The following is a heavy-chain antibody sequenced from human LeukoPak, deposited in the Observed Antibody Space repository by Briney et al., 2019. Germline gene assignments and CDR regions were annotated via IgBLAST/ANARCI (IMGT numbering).Heavy chain of an antibody. CDR3: ARMSGSRRGFDP. Sequence: EASVKVSCKASGGTFSSYAISWVRQAPGQGLEWMGGIIPIFGTANYAQTFQGRVTITADESTSTVYMELSSLRSEDTAVYYCARMSGSRRGFDPWGQGTLVTVSS. CDR1: GGTFSSYA. J-gene: IGHJ5*02. V-gene: IGHV1-69*13. CDR2: IIPIFGTA. D-gene: IGHD5/OR15-5a*01.